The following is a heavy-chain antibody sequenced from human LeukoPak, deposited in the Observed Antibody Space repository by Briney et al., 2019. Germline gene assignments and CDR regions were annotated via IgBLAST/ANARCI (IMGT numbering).Heavy chain of an antibody. J-gene: IGHJ1*01. D-gene: IGHD3-10*01. CDR2: ISSSSSYI. CDR1: GFTFSSYS. CDR3: AREALYYPTEYFQH. V-gene: IGHV3-21*01. Sequence: GGSLRLSCAASGFTFSSYSMTWVRQAPGKGLEWVSSISSSSSYIYYADPVKGRFTISRDNAKNSLYLQMNSLRAEDTAVYYCAREALYYPTEYFQHWGQGTLVTVSS.